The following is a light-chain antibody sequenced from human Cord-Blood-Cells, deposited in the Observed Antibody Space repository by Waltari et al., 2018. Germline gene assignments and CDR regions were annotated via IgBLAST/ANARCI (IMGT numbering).Light chain of an antibody. V-gene: IGKV3-20*01. J-gene: IGKJ3*01. CDR3: QQYGSSPFT. CDR1: QSVSNIY. Sequence: EIVLTPSPGTLSLSPGERDTLSCRASQSVSNIYLAWYQQKPGQAPRLLSYGASSRATGIPDRFSGSGSGTDFTLTISRLEPEDFAVYYCQQYGSSPFTFGPGTKVDIK. CDR2: GAS.